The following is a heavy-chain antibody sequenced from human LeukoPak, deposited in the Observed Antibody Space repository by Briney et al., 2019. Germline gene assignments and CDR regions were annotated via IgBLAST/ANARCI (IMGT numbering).Heavy chain of an antibody. J-gene: IGHJ4*02. CDR3: ARMVPAGTHNY. CDR1: GGFISSSGDY. CDR2: IYHNGST. Sequence: SETLSLTCTVSGGFISSSGDYWGWIRQPPGKGLEWIGSIYHNGSTFYNPSLESRVTISVDMAKNQFSLRLTSVTAADTAVYFCARMVPAGTHNYWGQGLLVTVSS. D-gene: IGHD2-2*01. V-gene: IGHV4-39*07.